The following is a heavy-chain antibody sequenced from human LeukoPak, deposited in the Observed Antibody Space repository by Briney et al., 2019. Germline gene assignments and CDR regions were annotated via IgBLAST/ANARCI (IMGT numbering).Heavy chain of an antibody. CDR3: AKDRFIAVAGTAFDY. CDR1: GFTLNGYW. J-gene: IGHJ4*02. Sequence: GGSLRLSCAAPGFTLNGYWMHWVRQAPGKGLVWVSRINSDGSTTSYADSVKGRFTISRDNSKNTLYLQMNSLRAEDTAVYYCAKDRFIAVAGTAFDYWGQGTLVTVSS. D-gene: IGHD6-19*01. V-gene: IGHV3-74*01. CDR2: INSDGSTT.